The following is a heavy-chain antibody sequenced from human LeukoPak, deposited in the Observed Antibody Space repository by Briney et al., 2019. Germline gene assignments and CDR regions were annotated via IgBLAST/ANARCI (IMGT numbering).Heavy chain of an antibody. J-gene: IGHJ6*02. CDR3: ARRLPTYGMDV. CDR1: GFTFSSYS. Sequence: GGSLRLSCAASGFTFSSYSMNWVRQAPGKGLQWVSYLSRSGNTIYYADSAKGRFTISRDNAGNSLFLQMNSLSAEDTTVYYCARRLPTYGMDVWGQGTTVTVSS. V-gene: IGHV3-48*04. D-gene: IGHD2-21*02. CDR2: LSRSGNTI.